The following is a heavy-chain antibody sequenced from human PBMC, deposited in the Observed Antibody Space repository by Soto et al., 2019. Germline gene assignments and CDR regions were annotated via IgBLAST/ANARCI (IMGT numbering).Heavy chain of an antibody. J-gene: IGHJ4*02. V-gene: IGHV6-1*01. Sequence: SQTLSLTCGISGDSVSSNSAAWNWIRQSPSRGLEWLGRTYYRSKWYNEYADSVKGRLTITPDTSKNQFSLHLNSMTPEDTAVYYCARERPSTTSFDFWGQGTPVTVSS. CDR3: ARERPSTTSFDF. CDR1: GDSVSSNSAA. CDR2: TYYRSKWYN. D-gene: IGHD1-1*01.